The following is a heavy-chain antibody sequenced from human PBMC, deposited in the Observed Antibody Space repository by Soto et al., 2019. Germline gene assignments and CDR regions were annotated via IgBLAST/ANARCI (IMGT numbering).Heavy chain of an antibody. CDR2: INSDGSSA. J-gene: IGHJ6*02. V-gene: IGHV3-74*01. Sequence: EVQLVESGGGLVQPGGSLRLSCAASGFTFSSYWMHWVRQAPGKGLVWVSRINSDGSSASYADSVKDRFTISRDNAKNTLYLQMNSLRAEDTAVYYCARDRVTMIVVNGMDVWGQGTTVTVSS. D-gene: IGHD3-22*01. CDR1: GFTFSSYW. CDR3: ARDRVTMIVVNGMDV.